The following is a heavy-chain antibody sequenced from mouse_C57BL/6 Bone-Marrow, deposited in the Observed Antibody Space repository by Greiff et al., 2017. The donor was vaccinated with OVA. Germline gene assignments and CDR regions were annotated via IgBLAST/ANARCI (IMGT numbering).Heavy chain of an antibody. CDR3: ARGVVGDFDY. CDR1: GYTFTSYW. J-gene: IGHJ2*01. D-gene: IGHD1-1*01. CDR2: IYPSDSET. Sequence: VQLQQPGAELVRPGSSVKLSCKASGYTFTSYWMDWVKQRPGQGLEWIGNIYPSDSETHYNQKFKDKATLTVDKSSSTAYMQLSSLTSEDSAVYFCARGVVGDFDYWGQGTTLTVSS. V-gene: IGHV1-61*01.